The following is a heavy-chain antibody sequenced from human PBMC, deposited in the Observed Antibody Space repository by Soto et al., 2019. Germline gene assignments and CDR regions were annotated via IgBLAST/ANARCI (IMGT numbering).Heavy chain of an antibody. CDR1: GFTFSSYG. V-gene: IGHV3-30*18. J-gene: IGHJ5*02. CDR2: ISYDGSNK. D-gene: IGHD1-20*01. Sequence: GSLRLSCAASGFTFSSYGMHWVRQAPGKGLEWVAVISYDGSNKYYADSVKGRFTISRDNSKNTLYLQMNSLRAEDTAVYYCAKTPSQGYDVRYNWNDGWFDPWGQGTLVTVSS. CDR3: AKTPSQGYDVRYNWNDGWFDP.